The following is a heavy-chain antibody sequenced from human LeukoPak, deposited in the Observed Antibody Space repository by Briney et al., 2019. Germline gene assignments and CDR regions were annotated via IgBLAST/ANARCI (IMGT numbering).Heavy chain of an antibody. CDR2: ISGSGDST. V-gene: IGHV3-23*01. D-gene: IGHD5-18*01. CDR1: GFTFTNYA. Sequence: AGGSLRLSCAASGFTFTNYAVSWVRQAPGKGLEWVSAISGSGDSTYYADSVKGRITISRDNSKNTVYLQMNSLRADDTAVLYCANEVATAMVGLFDYWGQGTLVTVSS. CDR3: ANEVATAMVGLFDY. J-gene: IGHJ4*02.